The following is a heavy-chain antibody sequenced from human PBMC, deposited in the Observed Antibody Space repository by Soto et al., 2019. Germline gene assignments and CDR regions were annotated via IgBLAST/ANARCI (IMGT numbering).Heavy chain of an antibody. CDR2: IWYDGSNK. V-gene: IGHV3-33*01. J-gene: IGHJ6*02. CDR1: GFTFSSYG. D-gene: IGHD3-16*01. CDR3: ARDGGGPPYYYYGMDV. Sequence: GSLRLSCAASGFTFSSYGMHWVRQAPGKGLEWVAVIWYDGSNKYYADSVKGRFTISRDNSKNTLYLQMNSLRAEDTAVYYCARDGGGPPYYYYGMDVWGQGTTVTVSS.